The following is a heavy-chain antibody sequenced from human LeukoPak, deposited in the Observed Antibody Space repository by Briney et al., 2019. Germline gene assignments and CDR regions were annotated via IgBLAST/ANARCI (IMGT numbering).Heavy chain of an antibody. Sequence: ASVKVSCKASGSTITRYYIHWVRQAPGQGLDWMGMINPSSGSTRFAQMFQDRVTMTRDTSTSAVYMELSSLTSEDTAMYYCARTYSSSWSYCDSWGQGTLVTVSS. CDR2: INPSSGST. D-gene: IGHD6-13*01. V-gene: IGHV1-46*01. CDR1: GSTITRYY. J-gene: IGHJ4*02. CDR3: ARTYSSSWSYCDS.